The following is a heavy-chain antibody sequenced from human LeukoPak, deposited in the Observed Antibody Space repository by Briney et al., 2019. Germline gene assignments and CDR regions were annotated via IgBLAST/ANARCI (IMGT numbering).Heavy chain of an antibody. V-gene: IGHV4-34*01. CDR2: INHSGST. CDR1: GGSFSGYY. D-gene: IGHD6-19*01. Sequence: PSETLSLTCAVYGGSFSGYYWSWIRQPPGKGLEWIGEINHSGSTNYNPSLKSRVTISVDTSKNQFSLKLSSVTAADTAVYYCARERRSSGWFFDYWGQGTLVTVSS. J-gene: IGHJ4*02. CDR3: ARERRSSGWFFDY.